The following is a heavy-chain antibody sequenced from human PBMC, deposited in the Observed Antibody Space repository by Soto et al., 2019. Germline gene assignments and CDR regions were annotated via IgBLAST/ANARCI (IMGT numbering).Heavy chain of an antibody. J-gene: IGHJ4*02. V-gene: IGHV4-4*02. CDR2: IYHTGST. CDR1: GGYISNDNW. D-gene: IGHD1-26*01. Sequence: QVQLQESGPGLVKPSGTLSLTCAVSGGYISNDNWWSWVRQPPGKGLEWIGEIYHTGSTNYNPSLKSRVTISVDKSKHQLSLKLSSVTAADTALYYCARWIYSGSYFDYWGQGTLVTVSS. CDR3: ARWIYSGSYFDY.